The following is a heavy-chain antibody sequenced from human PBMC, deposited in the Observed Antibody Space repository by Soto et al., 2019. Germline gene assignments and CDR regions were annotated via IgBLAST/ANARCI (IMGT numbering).Heavy chain of an antibody. J-gene: IGHJ6*03. V-gene: IGHV3-23*01. Sequence: GGSLRLSCAASGFTFTSYAVSWVRQAPGKGLEWVSGISAGSGTIHYADSVKGRFTVSRDNFKNMRYLQMNSLRDEDTAIYYCTKRGSNPVAGFYYMDVWGKGTTVTVSS. CDR1: GFTFTSYA. CDR3: TKRGSNPVAGFYYMDV. D-gene: IGHD2-15*01. CDR2: ISAGSGTI.